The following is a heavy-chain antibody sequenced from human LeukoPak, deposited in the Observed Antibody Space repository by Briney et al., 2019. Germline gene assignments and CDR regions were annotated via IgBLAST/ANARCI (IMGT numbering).Heavy chain of an antibody. Sequence: GGSLRLSCAASGFTFSSYGMHWVRQAPGKGLEWVAVISYDGSNKYYADSVKGRFTISRDNSKNTLYLQMNSLRAEDTAVYYCANLSTVTTGDVFDIWGQGTMVTVSS. V-gene: IGHV3-30*18. J-gene: IGHJ3*02. D-gene: IGHD4-17*01. CDR2: ISYDGSNK. CDR1: GFTFSSYG. CDR3: ANLSTVTTGDVFDI.